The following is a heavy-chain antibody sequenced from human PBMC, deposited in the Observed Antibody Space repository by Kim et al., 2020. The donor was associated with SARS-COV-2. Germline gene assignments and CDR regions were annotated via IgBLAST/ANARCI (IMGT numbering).Heavy chain of an antibody. Sequence: GGSLRLSCAASGFTIKSNYMSWVRQAPGKGLEWVSVIYSGDTTYYAESVKGRFTFSSDNSKNTVYLQMNGLRAEDTAVYYCARGWNSGYDYWGQGALVSVSS. D-gene: IGHD5-12*01. CDR3: ARGWNSGYDY. V-gene: IGHV3-53*01. J-gene: IGHJ4*02. CDR2: IYSGDTT. CDR1: GFTIKSNY.